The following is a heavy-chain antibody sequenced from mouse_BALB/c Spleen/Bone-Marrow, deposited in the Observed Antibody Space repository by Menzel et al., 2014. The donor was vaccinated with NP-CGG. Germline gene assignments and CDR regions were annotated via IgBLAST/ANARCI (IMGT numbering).Heavy chain of an antibody. Sequence: EVKLMESGPELVKPGASVKMSCKASGYTFTSYVMHWVKQKPGQGLEWIGYINPYNDGTKYNEKFKGKATLTSDKSSSTAYMELSSLTSEDSAVYYSTLYLFAYWGQGTLVTVSA. CDR2: INPYNDGT. CDR3: TLYLFAY. V-gene: IGHV1-14*01. CDR1: GYTFTSYV. D-gene: IGHD1-3*01. J-gene: IGHJ3*01.